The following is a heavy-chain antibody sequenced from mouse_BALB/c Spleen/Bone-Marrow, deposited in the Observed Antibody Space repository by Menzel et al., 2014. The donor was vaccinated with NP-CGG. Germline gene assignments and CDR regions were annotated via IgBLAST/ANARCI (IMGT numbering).Heavy chain of an antibody. V-gene: IGHV5-9-1*01. D-gene: IGHD2-12*01. CDR2: ISSGGSYT. J-gene: IGHJ4*01. Sequence: EVKLVESGGGLVKPGGSLKLSCAASGFTFSSYAMSWVRQTPEKRLEWVATISSGGSYTYYPDSVKGLFTISRDNAKNTLYLQMSSLRSEDTAMYYCARLRTTEAMDYWGQGTSVTVSS. CDR3: ARLRTTEAMDY. CDR1: GFTFSSYA.